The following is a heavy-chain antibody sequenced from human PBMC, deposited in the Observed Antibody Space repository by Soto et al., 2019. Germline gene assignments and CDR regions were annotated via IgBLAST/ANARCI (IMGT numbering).Heavy chain of an antibody. J-gene: IGHJ3*02. CDR2: ISANNGNT. CDR1: GYTFTSHG. CDR3: ARGVAAAARRAFDI. Sequence: GASVKVSCKASGYTFTSHGVTWVRQAPGQGLEWMGWISANNGNTEYAQKFQGRVTMTRDTSTSTAYMELRSLRSDDTAVYYCARGVAAAARRAFDIWGQGTMVTVS. V-gene: IGHV1-18*04. D-gene: IGHD6-13*01.